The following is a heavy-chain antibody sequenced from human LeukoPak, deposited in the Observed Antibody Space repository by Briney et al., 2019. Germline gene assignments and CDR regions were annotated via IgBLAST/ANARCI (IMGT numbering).Heavy chain of an antibody. CDR3: AKETYYYDSSDYFKYYFDY. CDR1: GFTFSSYG. V-gene: IGHV3-30*18. J-gene: IGHJ4*02. D-gene: IGHD3-22*01. Sequence: PGGSLRLSCAASGFTFSSYGMHWVRQAPGKGLEWVAVISYDGSNKYYADSVKGRFTISRDNSKNTLYLQMNSLRAEDTAVYYCAKETYYYDSSDYFKYYFDYWGQGTLVTVSS. CDR2: ISYDGSNK.